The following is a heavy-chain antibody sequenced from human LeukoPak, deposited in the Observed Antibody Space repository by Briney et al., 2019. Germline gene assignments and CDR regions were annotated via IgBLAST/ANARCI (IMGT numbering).Heavy chain of an antibody. CDR1: GFTFSSYR. CDR3: AREHEYSSSWYYFDY. D-gene: IGHD6-13*01. CDR2: LSSSGSAF. J-gene: IGHJ4*02. Sequence: GGSLRLSCAASGFTFSSYRMNWVRQAPGKGLEWIAYLSSSGSAFSYADSVKGRFTISRDNSKNSLYLQMNSLRAEDTAVYYCAREHEYSSSWYYFDYWGQGTLVTVSS. V-gene: IGHV3-48*01.